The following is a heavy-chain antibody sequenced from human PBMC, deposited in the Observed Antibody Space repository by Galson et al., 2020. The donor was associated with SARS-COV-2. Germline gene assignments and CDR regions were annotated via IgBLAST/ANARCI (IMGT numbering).Heavy chain of an antibody. CDR1: GGSISSSSYY. CDR2: IYYSGST. J-gene: IGHJ4*02. Sequence: SETLSLTCTVSGGSISSSSYYWGWIRQPPGKGLEWIGSIYYSGSTYYNPSLKSRVTISADTSKNQFSLKLSSVTAADTAVYYCARDLGYCTGGVCYTGGNYFDYWGQGTLVTVSS. CDR3: ARDLGYCTGGVCYTGGNYFDY. V-gene: IGHV4-39*07. D-gene: IGHD2-8*02.